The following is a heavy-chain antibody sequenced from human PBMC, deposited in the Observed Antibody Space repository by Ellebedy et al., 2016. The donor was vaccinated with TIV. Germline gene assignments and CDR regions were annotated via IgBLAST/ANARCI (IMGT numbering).Heavy chain of an antibody. Sequence: GESLKISCAASGFTFSSSWVHWVRQVPGKGLVWVARLNGDGSTISYADSVNGRFTISRDNAKNSLFLQMNSLRDEDTAVYYCARDELVTPLGEYYYYGMDLWGQGTTVTVSS. D-gene: IGHD4-23*01. CDR2: LNGDGSTI. J-gene: IGHJ6*02. CDR1: GFTFSSSW. CDR3: ARDELVTPLGEYYYYGMDL. V-gene: IGHV3-74*01.